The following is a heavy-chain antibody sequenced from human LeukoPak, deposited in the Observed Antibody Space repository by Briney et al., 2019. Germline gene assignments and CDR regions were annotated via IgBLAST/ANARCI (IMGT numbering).Heavy chain of an antibody. CDR3: ARDQRIAVAGIDY. CDR2: IYYSGST. V-gene: IGHV4-39*07. CDR1: GGSISSSSYY. Sequence: TSETLSLTCTVSGGSISSSSYYWGWIRQPPGKGLEWIGSIYYSGSTYYNPSLKSRVTISVDTSKNQFSLKLSSVTAADTAVYYCARDQRIAVAGIDYWGQGTLVTVSS. J-gene: IGHJ4*02. D-gene: IGHD6-19*01.